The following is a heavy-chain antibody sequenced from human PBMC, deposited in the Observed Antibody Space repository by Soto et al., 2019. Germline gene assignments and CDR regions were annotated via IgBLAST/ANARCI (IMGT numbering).Heavy chain of an antibody. J-gene: IGHJ4*02. Sequence: EVQLVESGGGLVQPGGSLRLSCAASGFTFSSYGMNWVRQAPGKGLEWVSYLSISSTNIHYADSVKGRFTISRDNAKNSLYLQMNGLGAEDTAVYYCARGAAGNAYYWGQGILVTVSS. D-gene: IGHD6-13*01. CDR1: GFTFSSYG. CDR3: ARGAAGNAYY. V-gene: IGHV3-48*01. CDR2: LSISSTNI.